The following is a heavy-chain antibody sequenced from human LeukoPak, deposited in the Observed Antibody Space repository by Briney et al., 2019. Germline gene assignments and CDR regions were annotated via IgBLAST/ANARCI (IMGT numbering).Heavy chain of an antibody. CDR2: ISYDGSNK. CDR3: ARDSSLRYCSSTSCYGGAFDI. J-gene: IGHJ3*02. V-gene: IGHV3-30-3*01. Sequence: GRSLRLSCAASGFTFSSYAMHWVRQAPGKGLEWVAVISYDGSNKYYADSVKGRFTISRDNSKNTLYLQMNSLRAEDTAVYYCARDSSLRYCSSTSCYGGAFDIWGQGTMVTVSS. CDR1: GFTFSSYA. D-gene: IGHD2-2*01.